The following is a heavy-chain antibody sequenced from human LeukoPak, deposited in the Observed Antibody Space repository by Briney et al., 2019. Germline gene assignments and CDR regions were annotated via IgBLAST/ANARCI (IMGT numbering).Heavy chain of an antibody. CDR3: AKDSGYGDYGGEYFQH. V-gene: IGHV3-33*06. D-gene: IGHD4-17*01. Sequence: PGGSLRLSCATSGFTFSHYGMHWVRQAPGKGLELVAVIWSDGTNSFYGDPGKGRFTISRDNFQGTVYLQMNSLRAEDTAVYYCAKDSGYGDYGGEYFQHWGQGTLVIVSS. CDR1: GFTFSHYG. CDR2: IWSDGTNS. J-gene: IGHJ1*01.